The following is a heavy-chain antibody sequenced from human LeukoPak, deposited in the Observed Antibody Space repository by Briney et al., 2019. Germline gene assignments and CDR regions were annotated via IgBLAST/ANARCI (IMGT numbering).Heavy chain of an antibody. J-gene: IGHJ4*02. D-gene: IGHD6-19*01. CDR3: ASQFWWAAVAGTALDY. V-gene: IGHV3-7*05. Sequence: GGSLRLSCAASGFTFSSYWMRWVRQAPGKGLGWVANIKEDGSEKYYVDSVEGRFTISRDNAKNSLYLQMNSLRAEDTAVYYCASQFWWAAVAGTALDYWGQGALVTVSS. CDR1: GFTFSSYW. CDR2: IKEDGSEK.